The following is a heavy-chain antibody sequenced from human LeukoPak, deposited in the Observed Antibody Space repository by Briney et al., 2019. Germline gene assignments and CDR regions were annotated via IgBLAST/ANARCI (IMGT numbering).Heavy chain of an antibody. J-gene: IGHJ5*01. CDR2: IYYSGST. V-gene: IGHV4-39*01. CDR3: VRHGIDNYDPSAYSNWFDP. CDR1: GDSMSSSSYY. D-gene: IGHD3-22*01. Sequence: SETLSRTCTVSGDSMSSSSYYWGWIRQPPGKGLEWIASIYYSGSTFYNPSLRSRVTISVDKSRNRFSLKLSSVTASDTSVYYCVRHGIDNYDPSAYSNWFDPWGQGTLVTVSS.